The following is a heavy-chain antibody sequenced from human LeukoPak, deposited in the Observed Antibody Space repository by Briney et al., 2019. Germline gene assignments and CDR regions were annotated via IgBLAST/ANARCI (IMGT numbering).Heavy chain of an antibody. CDR3: ARGSSSYPYYYYGMDV. Sequence: SETLSLTCAVYGGSFSGYYWSWIRQPPGKGLEWIGEINHSGSTNYNPSLKSRVTISVDTSKNQFSLKLSSVTAADTAVYYCARGSSSYPYYYYGMDVWGQGTTVTVSS. D-gene: IGHD6-6*01. CDR1: GGSFSGYY. J-gene: IGHJ6*02. CDR2: INHSGST. V-gene: IGHV4-34*01.